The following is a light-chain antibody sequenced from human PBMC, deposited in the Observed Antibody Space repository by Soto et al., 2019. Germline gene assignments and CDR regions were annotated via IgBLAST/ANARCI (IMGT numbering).Light chain of an antibody. Sequence: QTVVTQEPSFSVSPGRTVTLTCGLSSGSVSTSSYPSWYQQTPGQAPRTLIYSTNSRSSGVPDRFSGSILGNKAALTITGAQADDEYDYYCVLYMGSGVWVFGGGTKLTVL. V-gene: IGLV8-61*01. J-gene: IGLJ3*02. CDR3: VLYMGSGVWV. CDR2: STN. CDR1: SGSVSTSSY.